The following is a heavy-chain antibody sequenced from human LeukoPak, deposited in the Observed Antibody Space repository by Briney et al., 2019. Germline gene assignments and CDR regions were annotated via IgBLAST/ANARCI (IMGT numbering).Heavy chain of an antibody. CDR2: INPNSGGT. D-gene: IGHD6-13*01. V-gene: IGHV1-2*02. CDR1: GYTFTGYY. Sequence: ASVKVSCKASGYTFTGYYMHWVRQAPGQGLEWMGWINPNSGGTNYAQKFQGRVTMTRDTSTSTVYMELSSLRSEDTAVYYCARDQSSSWYSEDDYWGQGTLVTVSS. J-gene: IGHJ4*02. CDR3: ARDQSSSWYSEDDY.